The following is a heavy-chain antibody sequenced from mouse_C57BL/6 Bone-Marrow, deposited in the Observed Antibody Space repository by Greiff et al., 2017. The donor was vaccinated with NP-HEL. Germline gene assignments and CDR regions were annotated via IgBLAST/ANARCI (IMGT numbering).Heavy chain of an antibody. V-gene: IGHV1-80*01. Sequence: VKIQESGAELVKPGASVKISCKASGYAFSSYWMNWVKQRPGKGLEWIGQIYPGDGDTNYNGKFKGKATLTADKSSSTAYMQLSSLTSEDSAVYFCARYYGSSYYFDYWGQGTTLTVSS. CDR2: IYPGDGDT. D-gene: IGHD1-1*01. CDR1: GYAFSSYW. J-gene: IGHJ2*01. CDR3: ARYYGSSYYFDY.